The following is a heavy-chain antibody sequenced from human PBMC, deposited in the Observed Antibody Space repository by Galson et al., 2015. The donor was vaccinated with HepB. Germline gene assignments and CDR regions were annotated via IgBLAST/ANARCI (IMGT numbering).Heavy chain of an antibody. CDR3: TRARVGATRFHAFDI. J-gene: IGHJ3*02. D-gene: IGHD1-26*01. CDR2: IRSKAYGGTT. CDR1: GFTFGDYA. Sequence: SLRLSCAASGFTFGDYAMSWFRQAPGKGLEWVGFIRSKAYGGTTEYAASVKGRFTISRDDSKSIAYLQMNSLKTEDTAVYYCTRARVGATRFHAFDIWGQGTMVTVSS. V-gene: IGHV3-49*03.